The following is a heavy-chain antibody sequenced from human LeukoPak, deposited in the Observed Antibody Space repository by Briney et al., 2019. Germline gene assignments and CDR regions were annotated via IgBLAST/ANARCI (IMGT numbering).Heavy chain of an antibody. CDR1: GFTFSSYE. V-gene: IGHV3-48*03. Sequence: PGGSLRLSCAASGFTFSSYEMNWVRQAPGKGLEWVSYISSSGSTIYYGDSVKGRFTISRDNAKNSLYLQMNSLRAEDTALYYCARESHSSSWTDYWGQGTLVAVSS. CDR2: ISSSGSTI. CDR3: ARESHSSSWTDY. J-gene: IGHJ4*02. D-gene: IGHD6-13*01.